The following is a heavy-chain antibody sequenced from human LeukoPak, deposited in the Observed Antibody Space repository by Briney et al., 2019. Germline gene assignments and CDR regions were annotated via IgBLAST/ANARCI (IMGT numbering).Heavy chain of an antibody. Sequence: GGSLRLSCAASGFTFSSYSMNWVRQAPGKGLEWVSYISSSSSTIYYADSVKGRFTISRDNAKNSLYLQMNSLRDEDTAVYYCARGVDELAYCGGDCYLGWFDPWGQGTLVTVSS. CDR2: ISSSSSTI. CDR3: ARGVDELAYCGGDCYLGWFDP. D-gene: IGHD2-21*01. CDR1: GFTFSSYS. J-gene: IGHJ5*02. V-gene: IGHV3-48*02.